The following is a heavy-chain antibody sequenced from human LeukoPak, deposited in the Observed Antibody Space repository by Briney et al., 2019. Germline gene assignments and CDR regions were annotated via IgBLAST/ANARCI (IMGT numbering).Heavy chain of an antibody. CDR1: GFTFTSYG. V-gene: IGHV3-33*01. Sequence: GGSPRLSCAASGFTFTSYGIDWVRQAPGKGLEWVAVIWYDGSEKYYADSVKGRFTISRDQSKNTAYLQMNSLRAEDTAVYYCARLGSGWSFDYWGQGALVTVSS. J-gene: IGHJ4*02. CDR3: ARLGSGWSFDY. CDR2: IWYDGSEK. D-gene: IGHD6-19*01.